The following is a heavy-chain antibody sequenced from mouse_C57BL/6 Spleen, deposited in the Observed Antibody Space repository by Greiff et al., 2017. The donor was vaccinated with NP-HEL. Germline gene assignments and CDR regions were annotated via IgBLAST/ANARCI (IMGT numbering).Heavy chain of an antibody. V-gene: IGHV1-53*01. Sequence: VQLQQSGTELVKPGASVKLSCKASGYTFNSYWMHWVKQRPGQGLEWIGNINPSNGGTNYNEKFKSKATLTVDKSSSTAYMQLSSLTSEDSAVYYCARIFPSDYDRAYWGQGTLVTVSA. CDR2: INPSNGGT. CDR3: ARIFPSDYDRAY. D-gene: IGHD2-4*01. J-gene: IGHJ3*01. CDR1: GYTFNSYW.